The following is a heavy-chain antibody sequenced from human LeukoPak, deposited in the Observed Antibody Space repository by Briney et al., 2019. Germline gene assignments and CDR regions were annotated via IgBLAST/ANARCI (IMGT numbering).Heavy chain of an antibody. Sequence: ASVKVSCKASGYTFTGYYMHWVRQAPGQGLEWMGRINPNSGGTNYAQKFQGRVTMTRDTSISTAYMELSRLRCDDTAVYYCARGPRSYSSSWYNWFDPWGQGTLVTVSS. V-gene: IGHV1-2*06. CDR3: ARGPRSYSSSWYNWFDP. CDR2: INPNSGGT. J-gene: IGHJ5*02. CDR1: GYTFTGYY. D-gene: IGHD6-13*01.